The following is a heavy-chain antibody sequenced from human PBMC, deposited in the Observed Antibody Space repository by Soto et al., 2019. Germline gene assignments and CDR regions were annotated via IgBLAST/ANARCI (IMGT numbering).Heavy chain of an antibody. J-gene: IGHJ6*02. Sequence: PGGSLRLSCAASGFSFGDFSMHWVRQAPGKGLEWVSFISSRRSYINYADSVRGRFTISRDNAKNSLFLQMNSLRGEDTAVYYCARDRGDYGYYLYHYYSMDFWGQGTTVTVYS. V-gene: IGHV3-21*01. CDR3: ARDRGDYGYYLYHYYSMDF. CDR2: ISSRRSYI. CDR1: GFSFGDFS. D-gene: IGHD4-17*01.